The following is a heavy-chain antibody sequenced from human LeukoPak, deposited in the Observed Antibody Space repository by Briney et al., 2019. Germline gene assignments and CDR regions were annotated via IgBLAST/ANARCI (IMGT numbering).Heavy chain of an antibody. D-gene: IGHD3-10*01. J-gene: IGHJ4*02. CDR3: TTDLSSNFDY. CDR2: IKSKTDGGTI. CDR1: GIIFSKYG. Sequence: GGSLRLSCAASGIIFSKYGMSWVRQAPGKGLEWVGRIKSKTDGGTIDYAAPVKGRFTISRDDSKNTLYLQMNSLKTEDTAVYYCTTDLSSNFDYWGQGTLVTVSS. V-gene: IGHV3-15*01.